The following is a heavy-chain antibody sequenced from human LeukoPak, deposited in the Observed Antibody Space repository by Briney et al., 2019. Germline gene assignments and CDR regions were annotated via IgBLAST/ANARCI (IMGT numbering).Heavy chain of an antibody. Sequence: SQTLSLTCTVSGGSIIRGSYYWSWIRQPAGKGLEWIGRIYTSGSTNYNPSLKSRVTISVDTSKNQFSLKLSSVTAADTAVYYCARGGLEMATFYFDYWGQGTLVTVSS. V-gene: IGHV4-61*02. J-gene: IGHJ4*02. CDR1: GGSIIRGSYY. CDR2: IYTSGST. D-gene: IGHD5-24*01. CDR3: ARGGLEMATFYFDY.